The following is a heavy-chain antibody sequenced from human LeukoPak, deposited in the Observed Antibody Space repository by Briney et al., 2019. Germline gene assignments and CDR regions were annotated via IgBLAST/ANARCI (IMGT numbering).Heavy chain of an antibody. V-gene: IGHV4-34*01. Sequence: SETLSLTCAVSGVSFSAFFWRWIRQPPGKGLEWLGDVGHSGSADYNPSLKSRVTISVDTSKNQFSLKLSSVTAADTAVYYCARGRGRKYYYYYMDVWGKGTTVTVSS. CDR2: VGHSGSA. CDR1: GVSFSAFF. J-gene: IGHJ6*03. CDR3: ARGRGRKYYYYYMDV. D-gene: IGHD3-10*01.